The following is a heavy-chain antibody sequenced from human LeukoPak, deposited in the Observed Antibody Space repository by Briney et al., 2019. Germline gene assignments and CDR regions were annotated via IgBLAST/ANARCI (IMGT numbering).Heavy chain of an antibody. D-gene: IGHD2-2*01. CDR3: ARVVVVVVPAAMAWFDP. J-gene: IGHJ5*02. V-gene: IGHV4-31*03. CDR1: GGSISTTNYY. Sequence: SETLSLTCTVSGGSISTTNYYWGWIRQPPGKGLEWIGYIYYSGSTYYNPSLKSRVTISVDTSKNQFSLKLSSVTAADTAVYYCARVVVVVVPAAMAWFDPWGQGTLVTVSS. CDR2: IYYSGST.